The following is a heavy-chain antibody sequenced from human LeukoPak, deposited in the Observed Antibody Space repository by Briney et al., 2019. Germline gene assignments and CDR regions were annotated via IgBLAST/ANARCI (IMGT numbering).Heavy chain of an antibody. D-gene: IGHD6-13*01. J-gene: IGHJ6*03. CDR1: GGTFSSYA. CDR2: IIPIFGTA. V-gene: IGHV1-69*05. CDR3: ARVGQQLVANYYYYDTDV. Sequence: GSSVKVSCKASGGTFSSYAISWVRQAPGQGLEWMGRIIPIFGTANYAQKFQGRVTITTDESTSTAYMELSSLRSEDTAVYYCARVGQQLVANYYYYDTDVWGKGTTVTVSS.